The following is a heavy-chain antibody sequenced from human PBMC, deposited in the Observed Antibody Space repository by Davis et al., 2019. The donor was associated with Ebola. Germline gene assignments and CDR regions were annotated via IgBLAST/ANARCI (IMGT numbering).Heavy chain of an antibody. V-gene: IGHV3-23*01. CDR3: ANVGVAVAGTT. D-gene: IGHD6-19*01. CDR1: GFTFSDYY. CDR2: ISGSGGST. Sequence: GGSLRLSCAASGFTFSDYYMSWIRQAPGKGLEWVSAISGSGGSTYYADSVKGRFTISRDNSKNTLYLQMNSLRAEDTAVYYCANVGVAVAGTTWGQGTLVTVS. J-gene: IGHJ5*02.